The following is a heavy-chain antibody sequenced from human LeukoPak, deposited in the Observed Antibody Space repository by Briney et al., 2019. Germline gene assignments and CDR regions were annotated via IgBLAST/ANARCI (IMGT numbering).Heavy chain of an antibody. CDR3: ARVGGTTRQFDY. V-gene: IGHV1-69*04. CDR1: GGTFSSYA. CDR2: IIPILGIA. D-gene: IGHD1-14*01. Sequence: SVKVSCKASGGTFSSYAISWVRQAPGQGLEWMGRIIPILGIANYAQKFQGRVTITAGKSTSTAYMELSSLRSEDTAVYYCARVGGTTRQFDYWGQGTLVTVSS. J-gene: IGHJ4*02.